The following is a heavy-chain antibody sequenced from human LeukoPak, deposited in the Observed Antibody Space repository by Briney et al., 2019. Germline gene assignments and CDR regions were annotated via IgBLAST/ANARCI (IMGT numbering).Heavy chain of an antibody. CDR3: ARVAAWDSSGYLFDY. Sequence: GGSLRLSCVASGFTFSSYAMHWVRQAPGKGLVRVSRINSDGSGTRYADSVKGRFTISRENAKNTLYLQMNSLRAEDTAVYYCARVAAWDSSGYLFDYWGQGTLVTVSS. J-gene: IGHJ4*02. V-gene: IGHV3-74*01. D-gene: IGHD3-22*01. CDR2: INSDGSGT. CDR1: GFTFSSYA.